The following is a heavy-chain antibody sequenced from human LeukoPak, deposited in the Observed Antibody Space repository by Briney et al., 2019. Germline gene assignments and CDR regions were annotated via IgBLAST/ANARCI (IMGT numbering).Heavy chain of an antibody. V-gene: IGHV4-59*01. CDR2: IYYSGST. D-gene: IGHD6-19*01. CDR1: GGSISSYY. J-gene: IGHJ6*02. CDR3: ARVGSSGWSYYYYYGMDV. Sequence: PSETLSLTCTVSGGSISSYYWSWIRQPPGKGLEWLGYIYYSGSTNYNPSLKSRVTISVDTSKNQFSLKLSSVTAADTAVYYCARVGSSGWSYYYYYGMDVWGQGTTVTVSS.